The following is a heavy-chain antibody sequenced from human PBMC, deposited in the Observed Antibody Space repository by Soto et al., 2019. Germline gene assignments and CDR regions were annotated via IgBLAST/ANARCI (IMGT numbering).Heavy chain of an antibody. J-gene: IGHJ3*02. CDR3: TTTYTKTLHAFDI. CDR1: GFTFSNAW. D-gene: IGHD2-2*02. V-gene: IGHV3-15*01. Sequence: EVQLVESGGGLVKPGGSLRLSCAASGFTFSNAWMSWVRQAPGKGLEWVGRIKSRSDGGTTDYAAPVKGRFTISRDDSKNTLCLQVNSLITEDTAVYYCTTTYTKTLHAFDIWGQGTLVTVSS. CDR2: IKSRSDGGTT.